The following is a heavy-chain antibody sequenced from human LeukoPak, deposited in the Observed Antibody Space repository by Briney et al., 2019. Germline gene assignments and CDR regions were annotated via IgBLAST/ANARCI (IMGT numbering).Heavy chain of an antibody. D-gene: IGHD6-13*01. CDR3: ARTGIAAAATDDAFDI. CDR2: IYASRST. J-gene: IGHJ3*02. V-gene: IGHV4-61*02. Sequence: SETLSLTCTVSGGSISSGCYYWSWIRQPAGKGLEWIGRIYASRSTNYNPSLKGRVTISVDPSKIQSSLNMSSVTAADTGVYYCARTGIAAAATDDAFDIWGQGTMVTVSS. CDR1: GGSISSGCYY.